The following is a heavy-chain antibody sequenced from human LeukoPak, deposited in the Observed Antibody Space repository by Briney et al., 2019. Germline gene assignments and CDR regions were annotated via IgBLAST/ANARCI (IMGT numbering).Heavy chain of an antibody. V-gene: IGHV4-59*01. CDR2: IYYSGST. D-gene: IGHD6-13*01. CDR1: GGSISSYY. J-gene: IGHJ4*02. Sequence: SETLSLTCTVSGGSISSYYWSWIRQPPGKGLEWIGYIYYSGSTNYNPSLKSRVTISVDTSKNQFSLKLSSVTAADTAVYYCARDLGYSSSWYFPLDYWGQGTLVTVSS. CDR3: ARDLGYSSSWYFPLDY.